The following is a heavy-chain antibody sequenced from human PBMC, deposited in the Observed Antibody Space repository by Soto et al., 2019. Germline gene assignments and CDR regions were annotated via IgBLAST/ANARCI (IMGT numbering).Heavy chain of an antibody. CDR1: GYTFSSYA. V-gene: IGHV1-3*01. CDR3: ARDTGDGTFDF. CDR2: INAGYGNT. Sequence: QVHLVQSGAEVRKPGASVKVSCKASGYTFSSYAMHWVRQSPGQRLAWMGWINAGYGNTKSSQKFQDRVTISRDTSASTAYMELTSLRSEDTAVYDCARDTGDGTFDFWGQGTLVTVSS. J-gene: IGHJ4*02. D-gene: IGHD7-27*01.